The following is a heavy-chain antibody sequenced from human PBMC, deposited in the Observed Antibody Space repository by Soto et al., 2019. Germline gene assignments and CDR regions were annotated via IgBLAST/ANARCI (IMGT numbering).Heavy chain of an antibody. J-gene: IGHJ4*02. CDR1: GGSIDNSHSF. CDR3: VRGVEAATRHTDFDS. Sequence: SQTLSLTCDVSGGSIDNSHSFCGGVRRPPRTGLDLLARVYYSWGTYYNPTLTSLVPVSVDPSKNQVSLRVRSVTVAETGMYYCVRGVEAATRHTDFDSWGQGSVVTVSS. V-gene: IGHV4-39*01. CDR2: VYYSWGT. D-gene: IGHD2-15*01.